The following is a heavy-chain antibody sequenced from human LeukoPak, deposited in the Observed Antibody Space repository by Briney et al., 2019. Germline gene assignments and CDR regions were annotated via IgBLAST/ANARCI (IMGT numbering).Heavy chain of an antibody. Sequence: AETLSLTCTLSGGSISRGDYYWSWIRQPPGKGLEWIGYIYYSGSTYYNPSLKSRVTISVDPSKNQFSLKLSSVTAADTAVYYCARDRGRGYCSGGSCPRRSWFDPWGQGTLVTVSS. D-gene: IGHD2-15*01. V-gene: IGHV4-30-4*02. J-gene: IGHJ5*02. CDR1: GGSISRGDYY. CDR3: ARDRGRGYCSGGSCPRRSWFDP. CDR2: IYYSGST.